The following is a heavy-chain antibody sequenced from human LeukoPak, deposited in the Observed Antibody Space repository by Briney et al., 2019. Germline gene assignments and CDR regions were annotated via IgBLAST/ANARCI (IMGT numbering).Heavy chain of an antibody. J-gene: IGHJ4*02. V-gene: IGHV3-48*03. CDR1: GFSFSSYE. D-gene: IGHD4-17*01. CDR3: ARDLTTVTTGLH. Sequence: PGGSLRLSCAASGFSFSSYEMNWVRQAPGKGLEWVSYISSSGSIIHYADSVKGRFTISRDNAKNSLYLQMNSLRAEDTAVYYCARDLTTVTTGLHWGQGTLVTVPS. CDR2: ISSSGSII.